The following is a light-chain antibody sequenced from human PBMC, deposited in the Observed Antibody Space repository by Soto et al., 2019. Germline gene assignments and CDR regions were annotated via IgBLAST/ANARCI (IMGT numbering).Light chain of an antibody. CDR1: SGDVGGHDY. CDR2: NVN. V-gene: IGLV2-14*03. CDR3: SSYTHTNTVV. J-gene: IGLJ2*01. Sequence: QSALTQVASVSGSPGQSITISCTGTSGDVGGHDYVSWYQQYPGKAPKLMIYNVNYRPSGVSNRFSGSKSGNTASLTISGLQAEDEANYYCSSYTHTNTVVFGGGTQLTVL.